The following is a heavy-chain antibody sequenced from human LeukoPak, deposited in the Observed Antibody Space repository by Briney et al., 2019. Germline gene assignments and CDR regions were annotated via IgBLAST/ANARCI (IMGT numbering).Heavy chain of an antibody. V-gene: IGHV3-23*01. D-gene: IGHD2-21*02. J-gene: IGHJ4*01. Sequence: PGGSLRLSCAASGFTFSSYTMTWVRQAPGKGLEWGSGITGSSDSTYYADSVKGRFTVSRDNSRNTLFLQMNSLRAEDTAVYYCAKKTSYCAGDCYPYYFDYWGHGTLVTVSS. CDR3: AKKTSYCAGDCYPYYFDY. CDR1: GFTFSSYT. CDR2: ITGSSDST.